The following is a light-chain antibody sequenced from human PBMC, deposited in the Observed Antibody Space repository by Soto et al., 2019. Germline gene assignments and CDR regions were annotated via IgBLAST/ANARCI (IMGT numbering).Light chain of an antibody. CDR3: QQYNSYPHT. CDR1: QRISTW. Sequence: DIQMTQSPSTLSASVGDRVTITCRASQRISTWLAWYQQKPGKAPKILIYKASSLESGVPSKFSGSGSGTEFPLPISSLKPDDFATYYCQQYNSYPHTFGGGTKVEIK. V-gene: IGKV1-5*03. J-gene: IGKJ4*01. CDR2: KAS.